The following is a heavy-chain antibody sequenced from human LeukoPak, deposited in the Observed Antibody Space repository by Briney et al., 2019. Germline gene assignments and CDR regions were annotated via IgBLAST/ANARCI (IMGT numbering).Heavy chain of an antibody. J-gene: IGHJ4*02. D-gene: IGHD3-22*01. Sequence: GGSLRLSCAASGFTFSSYAMSWVRQAPGKGLEWVSAISGSGGSTYYADSVKGRFTISRDNSKNTLYLQMNSLRAEDTAVYYCAKDLNHYYDSSGYSFPAAWGQGTLVTVSS. V-gene: IGHV3-23*01. CDR1: GFTFSSYA. CDR3: AKDLNHYYDSSGYSFPAA. CDR2: ISGSGGST.